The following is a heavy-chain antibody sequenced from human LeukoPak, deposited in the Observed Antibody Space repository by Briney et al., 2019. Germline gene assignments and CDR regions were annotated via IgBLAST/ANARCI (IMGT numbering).Heavy chain of an antibody. Sequence: PGGSLRLSCEASGFTFSSYEMNWVRQAPGKGLEWVANINKDGSEKYYVDSVKGRFTISRDNAKNSLYLQMSSLRPDDTAVYHCVRGWGYLDFWGQGTLVTVSS. CDR1: GFTFSSYE. CDR2: INKDGSEK. J-gene: IGHJ4*02. CDR3: VRGWGYLDF. V-gene: IGHV3-7*04. D-gene: IGHD7-27*01.